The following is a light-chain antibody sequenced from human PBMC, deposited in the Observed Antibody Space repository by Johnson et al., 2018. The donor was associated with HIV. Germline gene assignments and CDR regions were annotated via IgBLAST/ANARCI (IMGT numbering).Light chain of an antibody. J-gene: IGLJ1*01. CDR1: SSNIGNNY. Sequence: QSVLTQPPSVSAAPGQKVTISCSGSSSNIGNNYVSWYQQLPGTAPKLLIYDNNKRPSGIPDRFSGSKSGASATLVIPGLQTGDGADYYCGPGHSLTIFFVFGTGTRVSVL. V-gene: IGLV1-51*01. CDR3: GPGHSLTIFFV. CDR2: DNN.